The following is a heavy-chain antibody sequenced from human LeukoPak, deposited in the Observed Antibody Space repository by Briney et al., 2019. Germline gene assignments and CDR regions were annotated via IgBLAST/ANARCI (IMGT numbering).Heavy chain of an antibody. V-gene: IGHV1-8*01. CDR1: GYTFASYH. Sequence: ASVKVSCKASGYTFASYHINWVRQATGQGLEWMGWMNPNSANTDYAQKLQGRVTMTTDTSTSTAYMELRSLRSDDTAVYYCAREFLVGATWPFDIWGQGTMVTVSS. J-gene: IGHJ3*02. CDR3: AREFLVGATWPFDI. D-gene: IGHD1-26*01. CDR2: MNPNSANT.